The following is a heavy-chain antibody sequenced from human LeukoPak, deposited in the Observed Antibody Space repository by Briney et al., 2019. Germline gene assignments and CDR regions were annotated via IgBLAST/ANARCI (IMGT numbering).Heavy chain of an antibody. V-gene: IGHV3-48*03. CDR2: ISSGGSTV. J-gene: IGHJ4*02. D-gene: IGHD3-10*01. CDR3: ARGGSFVEY. Sequence: GGSLRLSCAASGLTFGNYEMHWVRRAPGKGLEWVSYISSGGSTVYYADSVKGRFTVSRDNAKNSLYLQMSSLRAEDTAVYYCARGGSFVEYWGQGTLVSVSS. CDR1: GLTFGNYE.